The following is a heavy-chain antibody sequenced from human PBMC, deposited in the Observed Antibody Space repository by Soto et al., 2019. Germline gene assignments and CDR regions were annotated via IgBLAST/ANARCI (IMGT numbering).Heavy chain of an antibody. CDR2: ISAYNGNT. V-gene: IGHV1-18*01. Sequence: ASVKVSCKSSGYTFSSYCMSWVRQAPGQGLECMGWISAYNGNTNYAQKLQGRVTMTTDTSTSTAYMGLRSLRSDDTAVYYSARDNGPRAGAGTADDYWGQGTLVTVSS. CDR1: GYTFSSYC. D-gene: IGHD6-19*01. CDR3: ARDNGPRAGAGTADDY. J-gene: IGHJ4*02.